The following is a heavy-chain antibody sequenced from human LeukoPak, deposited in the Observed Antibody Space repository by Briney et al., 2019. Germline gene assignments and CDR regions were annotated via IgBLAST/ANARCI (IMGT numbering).Heavy chain of an antibody. CDR1: GISISDNY. D-gene: IGHD4-17*01. Sequence: GGSLRLSCEASGISISDNYMSWIRQAPGKGLEWVSYISYGGRIVYSADSVKGRFTISRDNAKNSVYLQMNSLRAEDTAVYYCAKEPDYDDYVYYFDYWGQGTLVTVSS. J-gene: IGHJ4*02. V-gene: IGHV3-11*01. CDR3: AKEPDYDDYVYYFDY. CDR2: ISYGGRIV.